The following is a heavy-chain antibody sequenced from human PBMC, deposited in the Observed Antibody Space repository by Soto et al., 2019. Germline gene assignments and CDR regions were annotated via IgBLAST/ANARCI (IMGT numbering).Heavy chain of an antibody. V-gene: IGHV1-69*13. Sequence: GASVKVSCKASGVTFSRQDMRWVRQAPGQGLEWMGGIIPIFGTPQYAEKFQGRVTITADESTSTAYMELSSPTSEDTAVYYCATNEGRDGYSFDYWGQGTLVTVSS. D-gene: IGHD5-12*01. CDR3: ATNEGRDGYSFDY. CDR1: GVTFSRQD. CDR2: IIPIFGTP. J-gene: IGHJ4*02.